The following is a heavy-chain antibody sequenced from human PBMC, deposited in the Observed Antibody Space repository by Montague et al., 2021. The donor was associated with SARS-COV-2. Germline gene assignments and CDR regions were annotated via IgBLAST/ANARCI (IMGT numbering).Heavy chain of an antibody. CDR1: GGSISSYY. D-gene: IGHD5-18*01. Sequence: SETLSLTCTVSGGSISSYYWSWIRQPPGKGLEWIGYIYYSGRTNYNPSLKSRVTISLDTSKNQFSLKLHSVTAADTAVYYCARGSYGPDAFDLWGQGTMVTVSS. CDR3: ARGSYGPDAFDL. J-gene: IGHJ3*01. CDR2: IYYSGRT. V-gene: IGHV4-59*01.